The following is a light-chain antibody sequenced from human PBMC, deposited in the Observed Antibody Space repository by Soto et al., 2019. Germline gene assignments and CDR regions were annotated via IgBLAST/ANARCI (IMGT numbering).Light chain of an antibody. J-gene: IGLJ2*01. CDR3: CSYTSSTTSL. CDR1: SSDVGAYNL. CDR2: GVN. V-gene: IGLV2-14*01. Sequence: QSALTQPASVSGSPGQSITICCTGTSSDVGAYNLVSWYQQYPDKAPKLVIHGVNNRPSGASSRFSGPKSANTASLTISGLQAEDEADYYCCSYTSSTTSLFGGGTKLTVL.